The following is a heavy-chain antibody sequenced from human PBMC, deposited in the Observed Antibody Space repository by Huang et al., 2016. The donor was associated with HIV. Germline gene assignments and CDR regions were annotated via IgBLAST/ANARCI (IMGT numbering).Heavy chain of an antibody. CDR3: ARGQGGYYYYYMDV. J-gene: IGHJ6*03. CDR2: INHSEST. Sequence: QVQLQQRGAGLLRPSETLSLTCAVYGGSFSGYYGTWIRQPPGKGLEWFGEINHSESTTYNPSLKSRVTSAVDTSRNQFSLTLTSVTAADTAVYYCARGQGGYYYYYMDVWGKGTTVTVSS. V-gene: IGHV4-34*01. CDR1: GGSFSGYY.